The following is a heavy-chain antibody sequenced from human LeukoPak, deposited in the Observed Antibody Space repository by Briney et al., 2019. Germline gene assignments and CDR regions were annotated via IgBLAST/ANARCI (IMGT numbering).Heavy chain of an antibody. CDR2: FDHEDGAT. CDR1: GYTLTELS. V-gene: IGHV1-24*01. CDR3: ATVVLYSGYYFDY. D-gene: IGHD5-12*01. J-gene: IGHJ4*02. Sequence: GASVTVSFKVSGYTLTELSMHWVRQAPGKGLEWMGGFDHEDGATIYAQKFQGRVTMTEDTSTDTAYMELRSLRSEDTAVYYCATVVLYSGYYFDYWGQGTLVTVSS.